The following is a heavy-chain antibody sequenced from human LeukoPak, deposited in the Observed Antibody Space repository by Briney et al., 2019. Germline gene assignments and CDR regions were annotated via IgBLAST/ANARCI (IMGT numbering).Heavy chain of an antibody. Sequence: SQTLSLTCDTSGDRVTSNSIAWIWIRPSPSIDFVWLGRTYYSSTKYNDYAGSVKSRIMINEDTSKNQFSLQLNSVTPEDTGVYYCAREEVVEPGTHYFGMDGWGQGTTVTVSS. J-gene: IGHJ6*02. CDR1: GDRVTSNSIA. D-gene: IGHD6-13*01. CDR2: TYYSSTKYN. V-gene: IGHV6-1*01. CDR3: AREEVVEPGTHYFGMDG.